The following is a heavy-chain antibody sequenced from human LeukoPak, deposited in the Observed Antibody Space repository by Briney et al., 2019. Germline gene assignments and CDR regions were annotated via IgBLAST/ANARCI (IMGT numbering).Heavy chain of an antibody. CDR3: ARDTDIVAAGSDY. CDR1: GFTFNSYW. V-gene: IGHV3-7*03. D-gene: IGHD6-13*01. CDR2: IKQDGSEK. J-gene: IGHJ4*02. Sequence: GGSLRLSCAASGFTFNSYWMSWVRQAPGKGLEWVANIKQDGSEKYYVDSVKGGLTISRDNAKNSLYLQMNSLRAEDTAVYYCARDTDIVAAGSDYWGQGTLVTVSS.